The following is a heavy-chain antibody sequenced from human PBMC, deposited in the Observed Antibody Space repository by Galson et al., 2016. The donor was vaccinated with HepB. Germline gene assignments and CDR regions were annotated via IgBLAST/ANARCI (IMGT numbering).Heavy chain of an antibody. Sequence: SLRLSCAASGFTFSDYWMSWVRQAPGKGLEWVGNIKQDGSEKYSVASVKGRFTISRDNAQNALFLQLNSLRAEDTAVYYCAREGRAFDSWGQGTLVTVPS. D-gene: IGHD3-10*01. J-gene: IGHJ4*02. CDR2: IKQDGSEK. CDR1: GFTFSDYW. V-gene: IGHV3-7*01. CDR3: AREGRAFDS.